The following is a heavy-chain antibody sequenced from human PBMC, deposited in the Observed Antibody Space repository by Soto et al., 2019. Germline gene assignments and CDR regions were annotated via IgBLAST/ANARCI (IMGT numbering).Heavy chain of an antibody. CDR3: AREGAHYDFWSGLFPTTTRYYYMDV. D-gene: IGHD3-3*01. J-gene: IGHJ6*03. CDR1: GFTFSSYW. CDR2: IKQDGSEK. Sequence: GGSLRLSCAASGFTFSSYWMSWVRQAPGKGLEWVANIKQDGSEKYYVDSVKGRFTISRDNAKNSLYLQMNSLRAEDTAVYYCAREGAHYDFWSGLFPTTTRYYYMDVWGKGTTVTVSS. V-gene: IGHV3-7*01.